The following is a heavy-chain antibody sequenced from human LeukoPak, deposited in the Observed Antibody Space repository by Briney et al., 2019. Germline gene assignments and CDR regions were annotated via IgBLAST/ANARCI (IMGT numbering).Heavy chain of an antibody. V-gene: IGHV3-48*03. CDR2: ISSSGSTI. J-gene: IGHJ4*02. D-gene: IGHD5-18*01. CDR3: AREDSAIRGYSYGYGY. Sequence: GGSLRLSCAASGFTFSSYEMNWVRQAPGKGLEWVSYISSSGSTIYYADSVKGRFTISRDNAKNSLYLQMNSLRAEDTAVYYCAREDSAIRGYSYGYGYWGQGTLVTVSS. CDR1: GFTFSSYE.